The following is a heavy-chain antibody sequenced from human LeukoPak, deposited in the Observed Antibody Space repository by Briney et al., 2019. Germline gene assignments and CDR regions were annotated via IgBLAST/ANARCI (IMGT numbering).Heavy chain of an antibody. D-gene: IGHD4-11*01. CDR1: GFTFSSYG. J-gene: IGHJ6*03. Sequence: PGGSLRLSCAASGFTFSSYGMHWVRQAPGKGLEWVAVIWYDGSNKYYADSVKGRFTISRDNSKNTLYLQMNSLRAEDTAVYYCAKDLTTVTTFDYMDVWGKGTTVTVSS. V-gene: IGHV3-33*06. CDR2: IWYDGSNK. CDR3: AKDLTTVTTFDYMDV.